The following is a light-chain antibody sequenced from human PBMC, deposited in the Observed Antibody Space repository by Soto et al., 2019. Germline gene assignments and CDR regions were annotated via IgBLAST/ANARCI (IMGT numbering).Light chain of an antibody. CDR3: QFWDTINDHWV. J-gene: IGLJ3*02. Sequence: SYELTQPPSVSVAPGKTARITCGGNNIGTKSVQWYQQRPGQAPVLVIYYDSDRPAGIPERFSGSNSGNTATLIISSVEAGDEAYYYCQFWDTINDHWVFGGGTKLTVL. V-gene: IGLV3-21*04. CDR1: NIGTKS. CDR2: YDS.